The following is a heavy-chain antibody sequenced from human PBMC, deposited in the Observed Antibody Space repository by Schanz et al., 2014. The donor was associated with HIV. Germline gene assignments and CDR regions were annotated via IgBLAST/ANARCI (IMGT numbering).Heavy chain of an antibody. D-gene: IGHD3-10*01. CDR2: THYRGST. Sequence: QVQLQESGPGLVKPSETLSLTCTVSCDSISSSYWIWIRQPPGKGLEWIGYTHYRGSTNYNPSLKSRGSTSVDTSKNQFSLKLSSVTAADTAVYYCARGQFGELFYGMDVWGRGTTVIVSS. CDR3: ARGQFGELFYGMDV. CDR1: CDSISSSY. J-gene: IGHJ6*02. V-gene: IGHV4-59*01.